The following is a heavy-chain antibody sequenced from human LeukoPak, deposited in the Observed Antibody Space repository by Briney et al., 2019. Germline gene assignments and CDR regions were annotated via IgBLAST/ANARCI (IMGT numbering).Heavy chain of an antibody. CDR1: GYTFTSYA. J-gene: IGHJ4*02. CDR3: ARAPGSGSYQYPQYFDY. Sequence: ASVKVSCKASGYTFTSYAMHWVRRAPGQRLEWMGWINAGNGNTKYSQKFQGRVTITRDTSASTAYMELSSLRSEDTAVYYCARAPGSGSYQYPQYFDYWGQGTLVTVSS. V-gene: IGHV1-3*01. D-gene: IGHD3-10*01. CDR2: INAGNGNT.